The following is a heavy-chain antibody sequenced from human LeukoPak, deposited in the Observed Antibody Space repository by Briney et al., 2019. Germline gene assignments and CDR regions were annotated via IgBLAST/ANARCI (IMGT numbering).Heavy chain of an antibody. CDR3: ARDPITIFGVDPYNYYGMDV. D-gene: IGHD3-3*01. Sequence: SSETLSLTCTVSGGSVSSGSYYWSWIRQPPGKGLEWIGYIYYSGSTNYNPSLKSRVTISVDTSKNQFSLKLSSVTAADTAVYYCARDPITIFGVDPYNYYGMDVWGQGTTVTVSS. CDR2: IYYSGST. V-gene: IGHV4-61*01. CDR1: GGSVSSGSYY. J-gene: IGHJ6*02.